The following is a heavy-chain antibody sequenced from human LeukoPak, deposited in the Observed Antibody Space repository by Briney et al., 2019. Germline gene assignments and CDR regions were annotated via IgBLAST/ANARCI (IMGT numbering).Heavy chain of an antibody. Sequence: KTSETLFLTCTVSDGSITNYDWSWVRQPPGRGLEFIGHVHYSGTANYNPSLRSRVTISIDTSKKHFFLKLKSVTAADTAVYYCARGYGDFRVEGRYFHSWGQGTLVTVSS. CDR1: DGSITNYD. D-gene: IGHD4-17*01. J-gene: IGHJ4*02. CDR3: ARGYGDFRVEGRYFHS. V-gene: IGHV4-59*01. CDR2: VHYSGTA.